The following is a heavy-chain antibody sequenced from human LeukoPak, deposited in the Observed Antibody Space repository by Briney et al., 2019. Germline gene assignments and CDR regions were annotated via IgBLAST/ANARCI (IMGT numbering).Heavy chain of an antibody. V-gene: IGHV1-18*01. Sequence: ASVKVSCKASGYTFTSYGISWVRPAPGQGLEWMGWIIAYNGNTNYAQRLQGRVTMTTDTSTSTAYMELRSLGSDDTAVYYCARDLKMGYSSGRYSWGTGSSNDYWGQGTLVTVSS. CDR2: IIAYNGNT. J-gene: IGHJ4*02. CDR3: ARDLKMGYSSGRYSWGTGSSNDY. CDR1: GYTFTSYG. D-gene: IGHD6-19*01.